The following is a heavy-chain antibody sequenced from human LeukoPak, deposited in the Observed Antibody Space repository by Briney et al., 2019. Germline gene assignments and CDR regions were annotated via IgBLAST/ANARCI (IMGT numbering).Heavy chain of an antibody. D-gene: IGHD1-1*01. V-gene: IGHV3-30*18. CDR1: GFTFSSYG. J-gene: IGHJ3*02. Sequence: GGSLRLSCAASGFTFSSYGMHWVRQAPGKGLEWVAVISYDGSNKYYADSVKGRFTISRDNSKNTLYLQMNSLRAEDTAVYYCAKDPRSLEEGAFDIWGQGTMVTVSS. CDR3: AKDPRSLEEGAFDI. CDR2: ISYDGSNK.